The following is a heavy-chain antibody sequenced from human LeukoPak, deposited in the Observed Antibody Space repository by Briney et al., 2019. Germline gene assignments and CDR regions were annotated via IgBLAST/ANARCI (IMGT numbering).Heavy chain of an antibody. CDR1: GFTFSSYA. CDR2: ISSNGGST. V-gene: IGHV3-64*01. CDR3: ATGIAVARFPGYYYGMDV. Sequence: GGSLRLSCAASGFTFSSYAMHWVRQAPGKGLEYVSAISSNGGSTYYANSVKGRFTISRDNSKNTLYLQMNSLRAEDTAVYYCATGIAVARFPGYYYGMDVWGQGTTVTVSS. J-gene: IGHJ6*02. D-gene: IGHD6-19*01.